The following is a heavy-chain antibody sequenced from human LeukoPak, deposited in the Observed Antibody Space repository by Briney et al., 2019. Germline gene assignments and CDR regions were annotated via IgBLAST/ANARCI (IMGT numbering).Heavy chain of an antibody. Sequence: SCKASGGTFSSYAMHWVRQAPGKGLEWVAVISYDGSNKYYADSVKGRFTISRDNSKNTLYLQMNSLRAEDTAVYYCARSYYDILTGYSYYYGMDVWGQGTTVTVSS. CDR2: ISYDGSNK. V-gene: IGHV3-30-3*01. J-gene: IGHJ6*02. D-gene: IGHD3-9*01. CDR1: GGTFSSYA. CDR3: ARSYYDILTGYSYYYGMDV.